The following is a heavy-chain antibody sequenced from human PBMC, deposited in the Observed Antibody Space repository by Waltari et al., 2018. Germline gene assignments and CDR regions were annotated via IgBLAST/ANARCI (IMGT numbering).Heavy chain of an antibody. CDR3: GGDRFRGGVIAARRTAGHAFDI. V-gene: IGHV4-4*02. Sequence: QVQLQESGPGLVKPSGTLSLTCAVSCGPISSTNWWSWVRQPPWKGLEWIGEISHSGSSSYTRCRRGRVAVSVNKANNQCSRRLSSVTAADTAVYYCGGDRFRGGVIAARRTAGHAFDIWGQGTMVTVSS. J-gene: IGHJ3*02. CDR2: ISHSGSS. CDR1: CGPISSTNW. D-gene: IGHD6-6*01.